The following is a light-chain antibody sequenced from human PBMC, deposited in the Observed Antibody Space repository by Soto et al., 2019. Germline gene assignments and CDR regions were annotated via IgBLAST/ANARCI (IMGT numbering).Light chain of an antibody. J-gene: IGKJ1*01. CDR2: KAS. CDR3: QQYNTYPCT. Sequence: DIQMTQSPSTLSASVGDRVTITCRASQSINNRLVWYQQKPGIAPILLIYKASSLQTGVPSRFSGSGSGTEFNFTISSLQPADFATYYCQQYNTYPCTFGHGTKVEI. V-gene: IGKV1-5*03. CDR1: QSINNR.